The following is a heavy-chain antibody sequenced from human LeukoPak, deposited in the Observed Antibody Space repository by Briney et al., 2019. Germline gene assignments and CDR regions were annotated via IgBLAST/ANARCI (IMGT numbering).Heavy chain of an antibody. V-gene: IGHV3-23*01. CDR3: ARVVYYYDSSGPDRAFDI. Sequence: GGSLRLSCAASGFTFSSYAMSWVRQAPGKGLEWVSAISGSGGSTYYADSVKGRFTISRDNSKNTLYLQMNSLRAEDTAVYYCARVVYYYDSSGPDRAFDIWGQGTMVTVSS. J-gene: IGHJ3*02. CDR1: GFTFSSYA. CDR2: ISGSGGST. D-gene: IGHD3-22*01.